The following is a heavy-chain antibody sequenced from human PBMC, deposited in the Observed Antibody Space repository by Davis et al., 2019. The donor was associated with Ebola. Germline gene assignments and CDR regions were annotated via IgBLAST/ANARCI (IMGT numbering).Heavy chain of an antibody. D-gene: IGHD6-6*01. CDR2: IYHSGTT. J-gene: IGHJ4*02. V-gene: IGHV4-4*02. CDR3: ARSFEQLGPFDY. CDR1: GYSITTNHW. Sequence: PSETLSLTFAVSGYSITTNHWWTCFRQPPGQPLEWIGEIYHSGTTSYNPSLKSRVTISVDTSKNQFSLKLSSVTAADTAVYYCARSFEQLGPFDYWGQGTLVTVSS.